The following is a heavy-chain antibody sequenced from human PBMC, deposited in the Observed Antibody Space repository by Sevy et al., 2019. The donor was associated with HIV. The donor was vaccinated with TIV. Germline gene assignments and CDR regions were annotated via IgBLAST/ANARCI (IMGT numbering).Heavy chain of an antibody. CDR3: AKSTPGAGRSNWFDS. D-gene: IGHD6-19*01. CDR2: ISTYNTVR. J-gene: IGHJ5*01. CDR1: GYTFTTYG. Sequence: GESLKISCKASGYTFTTYGISWVRQAPGQGLEWMGWISTYNTVRNSAQKFHDRVTMTIDTSTNTAYMELKSLRSDETAVYSCAKSTPGAGRSNWFDSWGQGTLVTVSS. V-gene: IGHV1-18*01.